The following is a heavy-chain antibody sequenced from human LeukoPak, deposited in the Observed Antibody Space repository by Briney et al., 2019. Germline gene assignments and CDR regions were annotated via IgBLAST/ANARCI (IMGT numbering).Heavy chain of an antibody. CDR2: IGTIISTT. V-gene: IGHV3-48*03. J-gene: IGHJ4*02. CDR1: GFTFGSYE. D-gene: IGHD6-13*01. CDR3: ARSVYDLRGQRLVPGLDY. Sequence: HPGGSLRLSCAASGFTFGSYEMNWVRQAPGKGLEWVAYIGTIISTTYYADSVKGRFTVSRDDAKSSLYLQMSSLRAEDTAIYYCARSVYDLRGQRLVPGLDYWGQRTLVTVSS.